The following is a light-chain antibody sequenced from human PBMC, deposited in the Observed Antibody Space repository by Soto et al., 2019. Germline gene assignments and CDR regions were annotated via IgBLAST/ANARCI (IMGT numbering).Light chain of an antibody. V-gene: IGKV1-39*01. CDR1: QSISSY. CDR2: AAS. CDR3: QQSYISPWT. Sequence: DIQMTQSPSSLSASVGDRVTITCRASQSISSYLNWYQQKPGKAPKLLIYAASSLQSGVPSRFSGSGSGTAFTLTISSLQPEDFANYYCQQSYISPWTFGQGTKVEIK. J-gene: IGKJ1*01.